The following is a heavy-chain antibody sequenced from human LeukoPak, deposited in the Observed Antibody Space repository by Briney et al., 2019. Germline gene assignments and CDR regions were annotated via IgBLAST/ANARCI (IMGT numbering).Heavy chain of an antibody. J-gene: IGHJ4*02. Sequence: GASVKVSCKASGYTFTTYAITWVRQAPGQGLEWMGWINTNTGNPTYAQGFIGRFVFSLDTSVNTAYLQISSLKAQDTAMYYRARGEGGGYYFDYWGRGTLVTVSS. CDR3: ARGEGGGYYFDY. CDR2: INTNTGNP. CDR1: GYTFTTYA. D-gene: IGHD3-10*01. V-gene: IGHV7-4-1*02.